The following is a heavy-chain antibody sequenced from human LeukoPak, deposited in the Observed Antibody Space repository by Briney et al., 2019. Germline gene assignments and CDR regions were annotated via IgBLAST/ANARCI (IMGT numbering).Heavy chain of an antibody. Sequence: SETLSPTCTVSGGSISSSSYYWGWIRQPPGKGLEWIGSIYYSGSTYYNPSLKRRVTISVDTSKNQFSLKLSSVTAADTAVYYCARVVTARNWFDPWGQGTLVTVSS. D-gene: IGHD2-21*02. CDR2: IYYSGST. CDR3: ARVVTARNWFDP. J-gene: IGHJ5*02. CDR1: GGSISSSSYY. V-gene: IGHV4-39*01.